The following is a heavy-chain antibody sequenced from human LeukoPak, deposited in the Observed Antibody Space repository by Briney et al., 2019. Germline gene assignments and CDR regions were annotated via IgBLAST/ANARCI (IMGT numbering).Heavy chain of an antibody. CDR1: GLTFRSYW. Sequence: GGSLRLSCAASGLTFRSYWMSWVRQAPGKGLEWVASMKQDGSEKYYVDSAKGRFTISRDNAKSSLYLQMNSLRAEDTAVYYCARDVTGYVDYWGQGTLVTVSS. V-gene: IGHV3-7*01. D-gene: IGHD1-1*01. CDR3: ARDVTGYVDY. CDR2: MKQDGSEK. J-gene: IGHJ4*02.